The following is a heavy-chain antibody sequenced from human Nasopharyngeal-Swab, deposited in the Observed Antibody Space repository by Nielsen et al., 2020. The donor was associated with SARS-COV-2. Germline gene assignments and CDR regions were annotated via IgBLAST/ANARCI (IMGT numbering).Heavy chain of an antibody. CDR2: ISSSSSYI. J-gene: IGHJ4*02. D-gene: IGHD5-12*01. Sequence: GESLKISCAASGFTFSSYSMNWVRQAPGKGLEWVSSISSSSSYIYYADSVKGRFTISRDNAKNSLYLQMNSLRAEDTAVYYCARGLPGTYYNSGYDSDFDYWGQGTLVTVSS. CDR1: GFTFSSYS. V-gene: IGHV3-21*01. CDR3: ARGLPGTYYNSGYDSDFDY.